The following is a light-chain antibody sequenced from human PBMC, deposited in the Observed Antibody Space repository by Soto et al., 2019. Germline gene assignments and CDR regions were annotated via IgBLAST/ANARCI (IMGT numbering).Light chain of an antibody. CDR2: EAT. CDR1: STDVGDYDY. J-gene: IGLJ1*01. Sequence: QSALTQPASVSGSPGQSITISCTGTSTDVGDYDYVSWYQHHPGKAPKLMIYEATNRPSGVSERFSGSKTGDTASLTISGLQADDEAEYFCISYKTDDTFVFGSGTKLTVL. CDR3: ISYKTDDTFV. V-gene: IGLV2-14*01.